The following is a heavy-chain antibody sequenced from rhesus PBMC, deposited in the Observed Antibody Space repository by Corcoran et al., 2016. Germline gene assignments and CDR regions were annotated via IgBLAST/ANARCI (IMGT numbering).Heavy chain of an antibody. Sequence: QVQLQESGPAVVKPSETLSLTCAVSGGSISSSNWWSWIRQSPGKGLEWIGGIDGSGGSTENNSSLKSRVTSSIDTSKNQFSLKLSSVTAADTAVYYCARQEGLQYLDWLLPLYGLDSWGQGVVVTVSS. D-gene: IGHD3-3*01. CDR1: GGSISSSNW. CDR3: ARQEGLQYLDWLLPLYGLDS. J-gene: IGHJ6*01. CDR2: IDGSGGST. V-gene: IGHV4-93*02.